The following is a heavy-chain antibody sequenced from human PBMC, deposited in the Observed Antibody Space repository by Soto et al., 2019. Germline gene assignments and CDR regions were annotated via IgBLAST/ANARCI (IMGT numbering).Heavy chain of an antibody. D-gene: IGHD3-16*02. V-gene: IGHV3-11*01. J-gene: IGHJ6*02. CDR3: ARVIEAYSNYGMDV. CDR2: ISSSGSTI. CDR1: GFTFSDYY. Sequence: PGGSLRLSCAASGFTFSDYYMSWIRQAPGKGLEWVSYISSSGSTIYYADSVKGRFTISRDNAKNSLYLQMNSLRAEDTAVYYCARVIEAYSNYGMDVWGQGTTVTVSS.